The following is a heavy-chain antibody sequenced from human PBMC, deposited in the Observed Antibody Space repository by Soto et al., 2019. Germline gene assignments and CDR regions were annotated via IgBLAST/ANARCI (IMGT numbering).Heavy chain of an antibody. J-gene: IGHJ3*02. D-gene: IGHD2-21*02. CDR2: IIPIFGTA. CDR3: AVSYCGGDCYSHAFDI. V-gene: IGHV1-69*13. CDR1: GGTFSSYA. Sequence: SVKVSCKASGGTFSSYAISWVRQAPGQGLEWMGGIIPIFGTANYAQKFQGRVTITADESTSTAYMELSSLRSEDTAVYYCAVSYCGGDCYSHAFDIWGQGTMVTVSS.